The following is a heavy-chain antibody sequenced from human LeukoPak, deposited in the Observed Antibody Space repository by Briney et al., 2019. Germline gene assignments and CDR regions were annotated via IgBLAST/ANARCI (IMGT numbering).Heavy chain of an antibody. CDR1: GFTVSSNY. Sequence: GGSLRLSCAASGFTVSSNYMSWVRQAPGKGLEWVSVIYSGGSTYYADSVKGRFTISRDNSKNTLYLQMNSLRAEDTAVYYCARTKVGATPWYFDYWGQGTLVTVSS. J-gene: IGHJ4*02. D-gene: IGHD1-26*01. V-gene: IGHV3-53*01. CDR3: ARTKVGATPWYFDY. CDR2: IYSGGST.